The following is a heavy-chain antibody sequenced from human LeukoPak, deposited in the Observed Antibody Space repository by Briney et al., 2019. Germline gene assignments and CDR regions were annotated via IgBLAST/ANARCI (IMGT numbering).Heavy chain of an antibody. D-gene: IGHD6-19*01. V-gene: IGHV3-30*03. CDR1: GFSFSSYG. J-gene: IGHJ4*02. Sequence: GSLRLSCAASGFSFSSYGMHWVRQAPGKGLEWVAVISYDETNKYYADSVKGRFTIARDNSKNTLYLQMNSLRAEDTAVYYCAGAWFYFDYWGQGTLVTVSS. CDR3: AGAWFYFDY. CDR2: ISYDETNK.